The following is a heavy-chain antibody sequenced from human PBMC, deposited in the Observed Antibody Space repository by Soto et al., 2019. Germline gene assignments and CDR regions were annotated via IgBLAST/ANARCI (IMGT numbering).Heavy chain of an antibody. V-gene: IGHV1-2*04. CDR1: GYTFTGYY. CDR3: ARDGATAMANSLDY. D-gene: IGHD5-18*01. J-gene: IGHJ4*02. CDR2: INPNSGGT. Sequence: ASVKVSCKASGYTFTGYYMPWVRQAPGQGLEWMGWINPNSGGTNYAQKFQGWVTMTRDTSISTAYMELSRLRSDDTAVYYCARDGATAMANSLDYWGQGTLVTVSS.